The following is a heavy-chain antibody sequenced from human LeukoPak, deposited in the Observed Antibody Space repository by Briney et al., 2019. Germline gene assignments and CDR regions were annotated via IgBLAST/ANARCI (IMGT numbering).Heavy chain of an antibody. J-gene: IGHJ4*02. CDR2: LSYTGKT. V-gene: IGHV4-59*02. CDR1: GASVSTSH. D-gene: IGHD2/OR15-2a*01. CDR3: SEGYFEPFAH. Sequence: PSETLSLTCVVSGASVSTSHWNWIRHHPGKGLEWIGCLSYTGKTDYNPSFASRVTISLGTSKNQVSLKLRSVTTADTATYFCSEGYFEPFAHWGQGTLVAVSS.